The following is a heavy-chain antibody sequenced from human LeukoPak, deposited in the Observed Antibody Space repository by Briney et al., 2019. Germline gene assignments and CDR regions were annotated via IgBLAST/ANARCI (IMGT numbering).Heavy chain of an antibody. V-gene: IGHV4-38-2*02. CDR1: GYSINSGYY. CDR3: AREGDCSDYACYSFPLDS. Sequence: PSETLSLTCIVSGYSINSGYYWGWIRQPPGKGLEWIGSVRVNWRTYYNPSLKSRVTISVDTSKNHFSLSLTSVTAADMAVYYCAREGDCSDYACYSFPLDSWGQGTLVTVSS. CDR2: VRVNWRT. J-gene: IGHJ4*02. D-gene: IGHD2-15*01.